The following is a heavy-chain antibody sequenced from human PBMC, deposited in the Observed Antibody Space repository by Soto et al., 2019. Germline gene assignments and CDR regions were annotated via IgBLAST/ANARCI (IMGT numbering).Heavy chain of an antibody. CDR3: ARDLMAGTLGPEGGYYFDY. Sequence: PGGSLRLSCAASGFTFSRHWMSRLRQAPGKGLEWVANINEDGSDKYYVDSVKGRFTISRDNAKNSLYLQMSSLRAEDTAVYYCARDLMAGTLGPEGGYYFDYWGQGTLVTVSS. D-gene: IGHD6-19*01. V-gene: IGHV3-7*01. CDR2: INEDGSDK. CDR1: GFTFSRHW. J-gene: IGHJ4*02.